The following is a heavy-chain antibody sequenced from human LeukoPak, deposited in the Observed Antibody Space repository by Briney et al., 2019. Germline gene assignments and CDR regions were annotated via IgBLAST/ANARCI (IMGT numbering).Heavy chain of an antibody. J-gene: IGHJ5*02. CDR3: ARMHYYDSSGYDWFDP. CDR1: GYTFTSYG. CDR2: ISAYNGNT. D-gene: IGHD3-22*01. V-gene: IGHV1-18*01. Sequence: EASVKVSCKASGYTFTSYGISWVRQAPGQGLEWMGWISAYNGNTNYAQKLQGRVTMTTDTSTSTAYIELRSLRSDDTAVYYCARMHYYDSSGYDWFDPWGQGTLVTVSS.